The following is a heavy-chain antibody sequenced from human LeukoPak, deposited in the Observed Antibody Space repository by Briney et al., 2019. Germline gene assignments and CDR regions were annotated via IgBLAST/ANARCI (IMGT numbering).Heavy chain of an antibody. D-gene: IGHD5-18*01. CDR1: GFTFSSYA. Sequence: GGSLRLSCAASGFTFSSYAMHWVRQAPGKGLEWVAVISYDGSNKYYADFVKGRFTISRDNSKNTLYLQMNSLRAEDTAVYYCASPRGYSYGYIFDYWGQGTLVTVSS. J-gene: IGHJ4*02. CDR2: ISYDGSNK. CDR3: ASPRGYSYGYIFDY. V-gene: IGHV3-30-3*02.